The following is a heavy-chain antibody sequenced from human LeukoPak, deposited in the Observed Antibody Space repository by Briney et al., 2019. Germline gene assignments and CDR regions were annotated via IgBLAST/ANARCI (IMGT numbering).Heavy chain of an antibody. CDR1: GYTFTNYA. V-gene: IGHV1-3*03. CDR3: ARRSQNSASLDY. D-gene: IGHD4-11*01. J-gene: IGHJ4*02. Sequence: ASVKVSCKASGYTFTNYAMHWVRQAPGQRLEWMGWINAGNGNTKYSQEFQGRVIMTRDTSANTAYMEVSSLRSEDMAVYYCARRSQNSASLDYWGQGTLVTVSS. CDR2: INAGNGNT.